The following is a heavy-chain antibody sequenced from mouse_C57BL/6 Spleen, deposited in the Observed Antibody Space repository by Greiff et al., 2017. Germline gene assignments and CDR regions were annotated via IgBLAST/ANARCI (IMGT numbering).Heavy chain of an antibody. Sequence: VQLQQPGTELVKPGASVKLSCKASGYTFTSYWMHWVKQRPGQGLEWIGNINPSNGGTNYNEKFKSKATLTVDKSSSTAYMQLSRLTSEDSAVYYCARWAYDYDSYWDFDVWGTGTTVTVSS. CDR1: GYTFTSYW. CDR3: ARWAYDYDSYWDFDV. D-gene: IGHD2-4*01. V-gene: IGHV1-53*01. CDR2: INPSNGGT. J-gene: IGHJ1*03.